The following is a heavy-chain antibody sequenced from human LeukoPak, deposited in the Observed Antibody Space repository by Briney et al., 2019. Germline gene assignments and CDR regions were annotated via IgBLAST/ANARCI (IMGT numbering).Heavy chain of an antibody. D-gene: IGHD3-10*01. V-gene: IGHV4-61*02. J-gene: IGHJ6*03. CDR1: GGSISSGSYY. CDR2: VYTSGST. Sequence: PSETLSLTCTVSGGSISSGSYYWSWIRQPAGKGLEWIGRVYTSGSTNYNPSLKSRVTISVDTSKKQFSLKLSSVTAADTAVYYCARVRITMVRGVAYYYYYYMDVWGKGTTVTVSS. CDR3: ARVRITMVRGVAYYYYYYMDV.